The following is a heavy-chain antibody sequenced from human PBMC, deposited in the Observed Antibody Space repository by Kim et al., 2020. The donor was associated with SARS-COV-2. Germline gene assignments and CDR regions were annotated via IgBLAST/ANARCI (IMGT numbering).Heavy chain of an antibody. CDR1: GGSISSYY. J-gene: IGHJ4*02. Sequence: SETLSLTCTVSGGSISSYYWSWIRQPPGKGLEWIGYIYYSGSTNYNPSLKSRVTISVDTSKNQFSLKLSSVTAADTAVYYCARHSYSSSGVAGWGQGTLVTVSS. CDR3: ARHSYSSSGVAG. D-gene: IGHD6-13*01. V-gene: IGHV4-59*08. CDR2: IYYSGST.